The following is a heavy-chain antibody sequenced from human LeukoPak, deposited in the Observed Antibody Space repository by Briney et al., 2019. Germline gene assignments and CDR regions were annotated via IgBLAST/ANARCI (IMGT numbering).Heavy chain of an antibody. D-gene: IGHD1-26*01. V-gene: IGHV4-34*01. J-gene: IGHJ4*02. CDR2: INHSGST. Sequence: SETLSLTCAVYGGSFSGYYWSWIRQPPGKGLEWIGEINHSGSTNYNPSLKSRVTISVDTSKNQFSLKLSSVTAADTAVYYCAREVELNFDYWGQGTLVTVSS. CDR1: GGSFSGYY. CDR3: AREVELNFDY.